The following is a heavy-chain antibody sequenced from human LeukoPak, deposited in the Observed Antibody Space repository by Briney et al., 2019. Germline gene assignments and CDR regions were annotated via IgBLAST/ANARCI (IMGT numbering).Heavy chain of an antibody. J-gene: IGHJ4*02. V-gene: IGHV4-39*01. CDR1: GGSISSSSYY. CDR3: AIISGSSTGRYYDY. Sequence: SETLSLTCTVSGGSISSSSYYWCWIRQPPGKGLEWIGSIYYSGSTYYNPSLKSRLTISVDTSKNQFFLKLSSVTAADTAVYYCAIISGSSTGRYYDYWGQGTLVTVSS. D-gene: IGHD1-20*01. CDR2: IYYSGST.